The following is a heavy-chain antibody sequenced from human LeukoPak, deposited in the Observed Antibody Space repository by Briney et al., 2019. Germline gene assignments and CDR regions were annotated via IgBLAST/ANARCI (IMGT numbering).Heavy chain of an antibody. V-gene: IGHV3-15*01. D-gene: IGHD3-10*01. CDR1: GFTFSSRDW. Sequence: SPGGSLRLSCVASGFTFSSRDWMTWVRQAPGKGLEWVGRIKSKADGGTTDYAAPVKGRFTISRDDSKNTLFLHMNSLKTEDTALYYCTTGHIYGSGSYYNPNWFDPWGQGTLVTVSS. J-gene: IGHJ5*02. CDR3: TTGHIYGSGSYYNPNWFDP. CDR2: IKSKADGGTT.